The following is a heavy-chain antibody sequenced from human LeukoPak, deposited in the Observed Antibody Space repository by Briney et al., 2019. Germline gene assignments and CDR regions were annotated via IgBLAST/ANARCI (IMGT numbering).Heavy chain of an antibody. CDR3: ARGLGSIVVVPAAPMAGFDP. V-gene: IGHV4-38-2*01. J-gene: IGHJ5*02. D-gene: IGHD2-2*01. CDR1: GYSISSGYY. CDR2: IYHSGST. Sequence: PSETLSLTCAVSGYSISSGYYWGWIRQPPGKGLEWIGSIYHSGSTYYNPSLKSRVTISVDTPKTQFSLKLSSVTAAATAVYYCARGLGSIVVVPAAPMAGFDPWGQGTLVTVSS.